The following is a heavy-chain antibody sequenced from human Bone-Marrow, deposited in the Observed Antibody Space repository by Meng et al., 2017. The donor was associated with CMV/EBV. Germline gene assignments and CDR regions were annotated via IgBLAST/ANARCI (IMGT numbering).Heavy chain of an antibody. D-gene: IGHD6-6*01. CDR2: ISSSSSTI. CDR3: ARTPWAARPPGPYYGMDV. J-gene: IGHJ6*02. Sequence: GESLKISCAASGFTFSSYGINWVRQAPGKGLEWVAFISSSSSTIYYADSVKGRFTISRDNAKNSLYLQMNSLRAEDTAVYYCARTPWAARPPGPYYGMDVWGQGTTVTVSS. V-gene: IGHV3-48*04. CDR1: GFTFSSYG.